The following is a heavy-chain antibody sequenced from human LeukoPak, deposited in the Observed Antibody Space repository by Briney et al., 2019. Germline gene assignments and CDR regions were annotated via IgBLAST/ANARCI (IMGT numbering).Heavy chain of an antibody. J-gene: IGHJ4*02. CDR3: ATSDDSAATY. V-gene: IGHV3-7*01. CDR1: GFTFSKFW. Sequence: GGSLRLSCAASGFTFSKFWMGWVRQAPGEGLEWVANIKEDGSTKHYVDSVKGRFTISRDNAKNSLSLQMNYLRVEDTAVYYCATSDDSAATYWGQGTLVTVSS. CDR2: IKEDGSTK. D-gene: IGHD6-25*01.